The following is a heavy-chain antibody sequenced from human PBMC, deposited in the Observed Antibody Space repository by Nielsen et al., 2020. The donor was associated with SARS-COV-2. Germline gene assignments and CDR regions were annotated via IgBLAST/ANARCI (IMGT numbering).Heavy chain of an antibody. CDR1: GFTFTKYA. J-gene: IGHJ4*02. CDR2: ISASGGSS. Sequence: GESLKISCAASGFTFTKYAISWVRQAPGMGLEWVSGISASGGSSYYPDPVKGRFTISRDNSKNTLSLPMNSLRAQDTAIYYCAKDSYVYGDYFDAWVQGTLVTVPS. V-gene: IGHV3-23*01. CDR3: AKDSYVYGDYFDA. D-gene: IGHD5-12*01.